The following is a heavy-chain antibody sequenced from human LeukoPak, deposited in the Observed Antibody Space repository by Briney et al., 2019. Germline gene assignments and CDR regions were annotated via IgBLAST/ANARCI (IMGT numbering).Heavy chain of an antibody. CDR2: ISGSADRT. D-gene: IGHD3-10*01. Sequence: GGSLRLSCAASGFTFSSYAMSWVRQAPGKGREWVSAISGSADRTYYADSVKGRFTISRDNSKNTLYLQMNSLRPEDTAIYYCAKESPYGSGSRNYYFHYWGQGTLVTVSS. V-gene: IGHV3-23*01. CDR3: AKESPYGSGSRNYYFHY. CDR1: GFTFSSYA. J-gene: IGHJ4*02.